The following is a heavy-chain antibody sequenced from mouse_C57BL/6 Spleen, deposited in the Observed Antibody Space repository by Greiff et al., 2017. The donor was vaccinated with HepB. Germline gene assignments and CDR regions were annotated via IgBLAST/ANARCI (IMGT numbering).Heavy chain of an antibody. CDR1: GYTFTSYW. D-gene: IGHD1-1*01. J-gene: IGHJ2*01. Sequence: QVQLQQPGAELVMPGASVKLSCKASGYTFTSYWMHWVKQRPGQGLEWIGEIDPSDSYTNYNQKFKGKSTLTVDKSSSTAYMQLSSLTSEDSAVYYCARNQITTVSGDYFDYWGQGTTLTVSS. CDR2: IDPSDSYT. CDR3: ARNQITTVSGDYFDY. V-gene: IGHV1-69*01.